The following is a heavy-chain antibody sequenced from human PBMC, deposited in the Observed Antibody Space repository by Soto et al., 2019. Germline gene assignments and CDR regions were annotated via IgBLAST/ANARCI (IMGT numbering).Heavy chain of an antibody. D-gene: IGHD3-10*01. CDR2: IYYSGST. Sequence: SETLSLTCTVSGGSISSYYWSWIRQPPGKGLEWIGYIYYSGSTNYNPSLKSRVTISVDTSKNQFSLKLCSVTAADTAVYYCARAMVRGVIHYYYMDVWGKGTTVTVSS. V-gene: IGHV4-59*01. J-gene: IGHJ6*03. CDR1: GGSISSYY. CDR3: ARAMVRGVIHYYYMDV.